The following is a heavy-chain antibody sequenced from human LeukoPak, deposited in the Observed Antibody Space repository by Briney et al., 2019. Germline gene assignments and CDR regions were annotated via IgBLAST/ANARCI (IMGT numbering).Heavy chain of an antibody. J-gene: IGHJ4*02. CDR3: AKLLWFGEGRADY. CDR1: GFTFSSYA. D-gene: IGHD3-10*01. V-gene: IGHV3-23*01. Sequence: GGSLRLSCAASGFTFSSYAMSWVRQAPGKGLEWVSAISGSGGCTYYADSVKGRFTISRDNSKNTLYLQMNSLRAEDTPIYYCAKLLWFGEGRADYWGQGTLVTVSS. CDR2: ISGSGGCT.